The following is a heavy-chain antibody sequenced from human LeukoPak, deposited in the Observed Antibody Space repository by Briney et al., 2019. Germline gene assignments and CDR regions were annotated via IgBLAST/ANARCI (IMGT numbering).Heavy chain of an antibody. Sequence: PGGSLRFSCAASGFTFNSYAMNWVRQAQGKGLEWVSTISGGGGSAYYAASMQGRLTISRDNSRSTLYLQMSSLRDEDTAVYYCAKALGANYFDFWGQGTLVTVSS. D-gene: IGHD3-10*01. J-gene: IGHJ4*02. CDR3: AKALGANYFDF. CDR2: ISGGGGSA. CDR1: GFTFNSYA. V-gene: IGHV3-23*01.